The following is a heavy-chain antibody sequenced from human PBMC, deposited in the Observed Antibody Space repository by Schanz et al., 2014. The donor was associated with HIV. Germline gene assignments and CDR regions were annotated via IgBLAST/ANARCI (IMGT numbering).Heavy chain of an antibody. CDR2: ISAGVGTA. CDR1: GFTITSYG. Sequence: EEQLLESGGGLVQPGGSLRLSCAVSGFTITSYGMSWVRQAPGKGLEWVSTISAGVGTASYADSVKGRFTISRDNSKNTLFLLMNSLTIEDTGRYYCVKPEEGAFDVWGLGTMVSVSS. J-gene: IGHJ3*01. CDR3: VKPEEGAFDV. V-gene: IGHV3-23*01.